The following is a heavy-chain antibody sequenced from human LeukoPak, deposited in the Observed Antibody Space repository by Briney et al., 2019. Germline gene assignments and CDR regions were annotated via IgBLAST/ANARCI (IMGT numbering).Heavy chain of an antibody. CDR3: AKYQGIAVEGALFDY. V-gene: IGHV3-23*01. CDR1: GFTFSSYG. CDR2: ISGSGGST. J-gene: IGHJ4*02. D-gene: IGHD6-19*01. Sequence: GGSLRLSCAASGFTFSSYGMHWVRQAPGKGLEWVSAISGSGGSTYYADSVKGRFTISRDNSKNTLYLQMNSLRAEDTAVYYCAKYQGIAVEGALFDYWGQGTLVTVSS.